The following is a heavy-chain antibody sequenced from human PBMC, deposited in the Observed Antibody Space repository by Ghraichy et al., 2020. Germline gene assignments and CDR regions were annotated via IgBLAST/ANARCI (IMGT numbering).Heavy chain of an antibody. D-gene: IGHD2-8*02. CDR1: GLTFHNAW. Sequence: GESLNISQAHSGLTFHNAWMSWVRQAPGKGLEWVGRIISKTDGGTTGYAAPVKGRFTISRDDSKNTVFLQMNSLKTEDTAVYYCTADLPGGVSDYFDYWGQGILVTVSS. J-gene: IGHJ4*02. V-gene: IGHV3-15*01. CDR2: IISKTDGGTT. CDR3: TADLPGGVSDYFDY.